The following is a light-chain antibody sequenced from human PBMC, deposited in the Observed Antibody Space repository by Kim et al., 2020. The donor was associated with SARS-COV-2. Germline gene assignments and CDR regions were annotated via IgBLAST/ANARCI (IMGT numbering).Light chain of an antibody. J-gene: IGLJ2*01. V-gene: IGLV6-57*03. CDR3: QSYDSSNRGVV. Sequence: VTTTCSRSRGSSAGHYVKGYQQRPGSDPTTVIYEDNQSPSGVPDRFSGSIDSSSNSASLTISGLKTEDEADYYCQSYDSSNRGVVFGGGTQLTVL. CDR2: EDN. CDR1: RGSSAGHY.